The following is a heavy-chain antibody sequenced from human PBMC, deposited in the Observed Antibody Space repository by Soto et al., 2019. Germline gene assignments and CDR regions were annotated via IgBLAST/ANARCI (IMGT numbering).Heavy chain of an antibody. Sequence: KSSETLSLTCAVYGGSFSGYYWSWIRQPPGKGLEWIGEINQSGSTNYNPSLKSRVTISVDTSKNQFSLKLSSVTAADTAVYYCARGKLSDYVWGSYRYHFDYWGQGTVVTVSS. J-gene: IGHJ4*02. D-gene: IGHD3-16*02. CDR1: GGSFSGYY. V-gene: IGHV4-34*01. CDR3: ARGKLSDYVWGSYRYHFDY. CDR2: INQSGST.